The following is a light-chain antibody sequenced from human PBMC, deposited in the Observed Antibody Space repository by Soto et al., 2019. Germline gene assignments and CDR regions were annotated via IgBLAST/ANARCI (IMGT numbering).Light chain of an antibody. CDR2: EVS. CDR1: SSDVGGYNY. V-gene: IGLV2-8*01. Sequence: QSALTQPTSASGSPGQSVTISCTGTSSDVGGYNYVSWYQQHPGKAPKLMIDEVSERPSGVPNRFSGSKAGNTASLTVSGLQADDEADYYCSSYAGSNNWVFGGGTKLTVL. J-gene: IGLJ3*02. CDR3: SSYAGSNNWV.